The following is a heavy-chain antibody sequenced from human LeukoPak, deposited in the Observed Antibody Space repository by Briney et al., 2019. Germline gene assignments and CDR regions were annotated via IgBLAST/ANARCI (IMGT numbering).Heavy chain of an antibody. CDR1: GGTFSSYA. CDR3: ARDSRRGVLLWFGELLC. J-gene: IGHJ4*02. CDR2: IIPIFGTA. Sequence: SVKVSCKASGGTFSSYAISWVRQAPGQGLEWMGGIIPIFGTANYAQKLQGRVTMTTDTSTSTAYMELRSLRSDDTAVYYCARDSRRGVLLWFGELLCWGQGTLVTVSS. V-gene: IGHV1-69*05. D-gene: IGHD3-10*01.